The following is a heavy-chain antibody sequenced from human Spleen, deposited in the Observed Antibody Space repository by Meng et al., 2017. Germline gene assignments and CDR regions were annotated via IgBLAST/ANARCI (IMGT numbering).Heavy chain of an antibody. V-gene: IGHV3-23*01. CDR1: GFTFDSYA. Sequence: GGSLRLSCAASGFTFDSYAMSWVRQAPGKGLEWVSDISGSGGSTHYADCVKGRFTISRDNSKNTLYLQMNSLRAEDTAVYYCAKAPTYYYDSSGYYSLYWGQGTLVTVSS. J-gene: IGHJ4*02. CDR2: ISGSGGST. CDR3: AKAPTYYYDSSGYYSLY. D-gene: IGHD3-22*01.